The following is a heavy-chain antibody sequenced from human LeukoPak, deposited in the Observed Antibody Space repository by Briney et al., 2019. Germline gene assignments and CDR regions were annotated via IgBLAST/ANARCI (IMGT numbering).Heavy chain of an antibody. CDR3: ARVRGGVGGYCSSTSCLHRPYYYYYMDV. Sequence: ASVKVSCKASGYTLTSYGISWVRQAPGQGLEWMGWISAYNGNTNYAQKLQGRVTMTTDTSTSTAYMELRGLRSDDTAVYYCARVRGGVGGYCSSTSCLHRPYYYYYMDVWGKGTTVTVSS. J-gene: IGHJ6*03. D-gene: IGHD2-2*01. V-gene: IGHV1-18*01. CDR1: GYTLTSYG. CDR2: ISAYNGNT.